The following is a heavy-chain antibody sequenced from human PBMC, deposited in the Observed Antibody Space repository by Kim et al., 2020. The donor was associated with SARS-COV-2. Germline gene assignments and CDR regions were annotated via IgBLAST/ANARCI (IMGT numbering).Heavy chain of an antibody. V-gene: IGHV3-30*03. D-gene: IGHD3-22*01. Sequence: GGSLRLSCAASGFTFRTYGMHWVRQAPGRGLQWLSFISDDGRNTFYTDSVKGRFTISRDNSKYTLYLEMNSVRAEDTAVYYCVSAQSYYDNSGPDSWGHGTLVTVSS. CDR3: VSAQSYYDNSGPDS. CDR1: GFTFRTYG. CDR2: ISDDGRNT. J-gene: IGHJ5*01.